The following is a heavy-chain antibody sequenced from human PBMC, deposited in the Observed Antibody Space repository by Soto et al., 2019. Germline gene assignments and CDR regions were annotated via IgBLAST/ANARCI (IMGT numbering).Heavy chain of an antibody. V-gene: IGHV1-8*01. CDR2: MNPNSGNT. D-gene: IGHD5-12*01. CDR1: GYTFTSYD. Sequence: GASVKVYCKASGYTFTSYDINWVRQATGQGLEWMGWMNPNSGNTGYAQKFQGRVTMTRNTSISTAYMELSSLRSEDTAVYYCAKGLGGYSGYEMGYWGQGTLVTVSS. CDR3: AKGLGGYSGYEMGY. J-gene: IGHJ4*02.